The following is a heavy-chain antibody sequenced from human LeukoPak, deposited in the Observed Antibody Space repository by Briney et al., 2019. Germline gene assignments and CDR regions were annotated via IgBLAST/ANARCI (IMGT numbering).Heavy chain of an antibody. CDR3: ARPSIAVETWFDP. V-gene: IGHV1-2*02. D-gene: IGHD6-19*01. Sequence: ASVKVSCKASGYTFTGYYMHWVRQAPGQGLEWMGWINPNSGGTNYAQKFQGRVTMTRDTSISTAYMELSRLRSDDTAVYYCARPSIAVETWFDPWGQGTLVTVSS. J-gene: IGHJ5*02. CDR2: INPNSGGT. CDR1: GYTFTGYY.